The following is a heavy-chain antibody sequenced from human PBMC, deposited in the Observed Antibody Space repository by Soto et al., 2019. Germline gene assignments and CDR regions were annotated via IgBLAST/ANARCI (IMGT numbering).Heavy chain of an antibody. CDR3: ARVKSGSYDWFDP. CDR2: INTDGSRT. Sequence: PGGSLRLSCAASGFPFGNYWMHWVRQAPGKGLMWVSRINTDGSRTTYADSVKGRFAISRDNAKNTVYLQMNSLRAEDTAVYYCARVKSGSYDWFDPWGQGTLVTVSS. CDR1: GFPFGNYW. D-gene: IGHD3-10*01. V-gene: IGHV3-74*01. J-gene: IGHJ5*02.